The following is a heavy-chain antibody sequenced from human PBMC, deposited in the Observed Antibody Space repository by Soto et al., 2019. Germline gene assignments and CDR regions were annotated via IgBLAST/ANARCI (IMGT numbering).Heavy chain of an antibody. V-gene: IGHV3-30-3*01. CDR3: ARSIVVVTALDY. Sequence: GGSLRLSCAASGFTFSSYAMHWVRQAPGKGLEWVAVLSYDGSNKYNADSVKGRLTISRDNSKNTLYLQMNSLRSEDTAVYYCARSIVVVTALDYWGQGTLVTVSS. J-gene: IGHJ4*02. CDR1: GFTFSSYA. CDR2: LSYDGSNK. D-gene: IGHD2-21*02.